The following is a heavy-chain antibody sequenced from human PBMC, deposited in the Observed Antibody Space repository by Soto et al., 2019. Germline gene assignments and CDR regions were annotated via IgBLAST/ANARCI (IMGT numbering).Heavy chain of an antibody. Sequence: QVQLVQSGAEVKKPGSSVKVSCKASGGTFSSYAISWVRQAPGQGLEWMGGIIPIFGTANYAQKFQGRVTITADESTRTAYMELSSLRSEDTAVYYCASREVLRFLEWLSAVYYYGMDVWGQGTTVTVSS. J-gene: IGHJ6*02. CDR2: IIPIFGTA. D-gene: IGHD3-3*01. CDR3: ASREVLRFLEWLSAVYYYGMDV. CDR1: GGTFSSYA. V-gene: IGHV1-69*01.